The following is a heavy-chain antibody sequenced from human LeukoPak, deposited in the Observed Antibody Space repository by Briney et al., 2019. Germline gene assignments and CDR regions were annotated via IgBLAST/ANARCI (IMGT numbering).Heavy chain of an antibody. J-gene: IGHJ6*02. Sequence: GGSLRLSCAASGFTFSNAWMNWVRQAPGKGLEWVGRIKSKTDGGTTDYAAPVKGRFTISRDDSKNTLYLQMNSLKTEDTAVYYCTTDPGYSSGWNYYYGMDVWGQGTTVTVSS. CDR2: IKSKTDGGTT. CDR3: TTDPGYSSGWNYYYGMDV. CDR1: GFTFSNAW. D-gene: IGHD6-19*01. V-gene: IGHV3-15*07.